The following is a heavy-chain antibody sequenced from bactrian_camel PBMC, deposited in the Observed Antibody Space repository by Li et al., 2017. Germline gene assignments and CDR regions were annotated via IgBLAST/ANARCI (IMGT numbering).Heavy chain of an antibody. D-gene: IGHD3*01. J-gene: IGHJ4*01. CDR3: AAVHPILTKIQALGNH. CDR2: IYTDGTTI. V-gene: IGHV3S7*01. Sequence: HVQLVESGGGSVQAGGSLTLSCRASGFAFSTYAMSWVRQAPGRGLEWVSTIYTDGTTIDYADSVKGRFTISRDNAKNTLYLQLNSLKSEDTAMYYCAAVHPILTKIQALGNHWGQGTQVTVS. CDR1: GFAFSTYA.